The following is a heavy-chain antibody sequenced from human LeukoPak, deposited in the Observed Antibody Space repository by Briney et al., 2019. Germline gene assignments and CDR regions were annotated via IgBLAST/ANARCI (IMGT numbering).Heavy chain of an antibody. CDR2: ISSSSSTI. V-gene: IGHV3-48*01. D-gene: IGHD3-22*01. J-gene: IGHJ4*02. CDR1: GFTFSSYS. Sequence: GGSLGLSCAASGFTFSSYSMNWVRQAPGKGLEWVSYISSSSSTIYYADSVKGRFTISRDNAKNSLYLQMNSLRAEDTAVYYCARDLRVYYYDSSGYCFDYWGQGTLVTVSS. CDR3: ARDLRVYYYDSSGYCFDY.